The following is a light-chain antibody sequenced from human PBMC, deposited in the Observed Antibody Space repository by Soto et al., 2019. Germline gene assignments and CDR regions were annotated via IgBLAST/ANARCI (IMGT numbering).Light chain of an antibody. CDR1: SGHSSYA. CDR3: QTWSTGIRV. J-gene: IGLJ3*02. V-gene: IGLV4-69*01. CDR2: LNSDGSH. Sequence: QLVLTQSPSASASLGASVKLTCTLSSGHSSYAIAWHQQQPEKGPRYLMKLNSDGSHSQGDGIPDRFSGSSSGTERYLTIASLQSEEEADYYCQTWSTGIRVFGGGTKLTVL.